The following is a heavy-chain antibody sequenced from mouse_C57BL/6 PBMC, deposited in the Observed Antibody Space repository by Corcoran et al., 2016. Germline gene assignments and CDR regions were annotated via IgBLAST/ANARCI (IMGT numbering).Heavy chain of an antibody. CDR1: GYAFSSYW. D-gene: IGHD1-1*01. J-gene: IGHJ4*01. CDR2: IYPRSGNT. V-gene: IGHV1-80*01. CDR3: ARQDYYGSSYGAMDY. Sequence: QVQLQQSGAELVKPGASVKISCKASGYAFSSYWMNWVKQRPGKGLEWIGEIYPRSGNTYYNEKFKGKATLTADKSSSTAYMELRSLTSEDSAVYFCARQDYYGSSYGAMDYWGQGTSVTVSS.